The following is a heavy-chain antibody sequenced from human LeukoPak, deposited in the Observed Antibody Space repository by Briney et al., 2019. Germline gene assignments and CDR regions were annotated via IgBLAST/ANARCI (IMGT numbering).Heavy chain of an antibody. CDR1: GFTFSSYA. D-gene: IGHD3-22*01. CDR3: ANLAKELAYYDSSGYYGAAFDI. CDR2: ISGSGAST. Sequence: GESLRLSCAASGFTFSSYAMSWVRQAPGKGLEWVSAISGSGASTYYADSVKGRFTISRDNSKNTLYLQMNSLRAEDTAVYYCANLAKELAYYDSSGYYGAAFDIWGQGTMVTVSS. V-gene: IGHV3-23*01. J-gene: IGHJ3*02.